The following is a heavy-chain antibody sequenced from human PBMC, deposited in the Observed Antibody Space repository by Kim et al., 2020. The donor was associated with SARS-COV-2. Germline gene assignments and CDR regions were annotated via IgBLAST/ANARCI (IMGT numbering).Heavy chain of an antibody. CDR3: ARGTIFGATYIDS. CDR2: ISSSSRYI. J-gene: IGHJ4*02. Sequence: GGSLRLSCVASGFIFSDDYMSWIRQAPGKGLEWVSYISSSSRYINYADSVKERFTISRDNARSSLYLQMHSLRAEDTAVYYCARGTIFGATYIDSWGQGTLVTVSS. CDR1: GFIFSDDY. V-gene: IGHV3-11*05. D-gene: IGHD3-3*01.